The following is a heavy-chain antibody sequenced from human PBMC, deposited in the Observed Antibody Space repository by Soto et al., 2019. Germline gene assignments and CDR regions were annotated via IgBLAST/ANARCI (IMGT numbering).Heavy chain of an antibody. CDR1: GYTFTGYA. V-gene: IGHV1-3*01. CDR2: INAGNGNT. D-gene: IGHD3-10*01. J-gene: IGHJ6*02. Sequence: ASVKVSCKASGYTFTGYAMHWVRQAPGQRLEWMGWINAGNGNTKYSQKFQGRVTITRDTSASTAYMELSSPRSEDTAVYYCARAVKEYYYGSGSSDLYYYYYGMDVWGQGTTVTVSS. CDR3: ARAVKEYYYGSGSSDLYYYYYGMDV.